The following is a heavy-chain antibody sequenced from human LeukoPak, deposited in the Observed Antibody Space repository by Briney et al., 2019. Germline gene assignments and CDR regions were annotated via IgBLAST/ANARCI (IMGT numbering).Heavy chain of an antibody. V-gene: IGHV3-21*01. CDR2: ISSGI. CDR1: GFTFSSYS. D-gene: IGHD5-12*01. J-gene: IGHJ4*02. CDR3: AREFGHDRWYFDY. Sequence: GGSLRLSCAASGFTFSSYSMNWVRQAPGKGLEWVSSISSGIYYADSVKGRFTISRDNAKNSLYLQMNSLRAEDTAVYYCAREFGHDRWYFDYWGQGALVTVSS.